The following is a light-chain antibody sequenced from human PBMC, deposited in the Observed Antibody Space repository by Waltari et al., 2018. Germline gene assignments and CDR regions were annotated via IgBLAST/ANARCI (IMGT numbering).Light chain of an antibody. CDR1: QSVSSY. CDR2: DAS. V-gene: IGKV3-11*01. Sequence: EIVLPQSPATLSLSPGERATLSCRASQSVSSYLAWYQQKPGQAPRLLIYDASNRATGIPARFSGSGSGTDFTLTISSLEPEDFAVYYCQQRSNWPPTFGGGTKVEIK. J-gene: IGKJ4*01. CDR3: QQRSNWPPT.